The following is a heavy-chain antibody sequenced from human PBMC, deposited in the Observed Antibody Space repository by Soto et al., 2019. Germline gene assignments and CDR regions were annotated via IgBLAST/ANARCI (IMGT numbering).Heavy chain of an antibody. V-gene: IGHV3-23*01. CDR3: AKHQGWSSYETHDY. J-gene: IGHJ4*02. CDR1: GFTFSSYA. CDR2: ISGSGGST. D-gene: IGHD5-12*01. Sequence: EVQLLESGGGLVQPGGSLRLSCAASGFTFSSYAMSWVRQAPGKGLEWVSAISGSGGSTYYADSVKGRFTISRDNSKNTLYLQMNSLRADDTAVYYCAKHQGWSSYETHDYWGQGTLVTVSS.